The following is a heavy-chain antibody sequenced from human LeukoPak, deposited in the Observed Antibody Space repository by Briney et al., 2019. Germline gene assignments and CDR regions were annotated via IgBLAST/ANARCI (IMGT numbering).Heavy chain of an antibody. J-gene: IGHJ6*02. Sequence: PSETLSLTCSVSGGSFSSSSYYWGWIRQPPGKGLEWIGSISYSGRTNYNPSLKSRVTISVDTSKNQFSLKVSSVTAADTATYYCARDPGQHLDRTGKSYHYGLDVWGQGTTVTVSS. V-gene: IGHV4-39*07. CDR3: ARDPGQHLDRTGKSYHYGLDV. CDR1: GGSFSSSSYY. D-gene: IGHD6-13*01. CDR2: ISYSGRT.